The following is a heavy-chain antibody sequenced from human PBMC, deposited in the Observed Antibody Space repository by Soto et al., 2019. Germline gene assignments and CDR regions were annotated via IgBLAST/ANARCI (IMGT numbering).Heavy chain of an antibody. D-gene: IGHD6-6*01. CDR1: GFTVSSNY. Sequence: GGSLRLSCAASGFTVSSNYMSWVRQAPGKGLEWVSVIYSGGSTYYADSVKGRFTISRDNSKNTLYLQMNSLRAEDTAVYYCARDQRQQLVRRGGIVNPNYYYGMDVWGQGTTVTVSS. V-gene: IGHV3-53*01. CDR2: IYSGGST. J-gene: IGHJ6*02. CDR3: ARDQRQQLVRRGGIVNPNYYYGMDV.